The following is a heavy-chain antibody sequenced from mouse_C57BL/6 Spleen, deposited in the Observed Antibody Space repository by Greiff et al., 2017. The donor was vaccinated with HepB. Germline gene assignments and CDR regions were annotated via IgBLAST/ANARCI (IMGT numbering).Heavy chain of an antibody. CDR2: IDPETGGT. CDR3: TRIDGYYAMDY. J-gene: IGHJ4*01. D-gene: IGHD2-3*01. CDR1: GYTFTDYE. V-gene: IGHV1-15*01. Sequence: VKLQESGAELVRPGASVTLSCKASGYTFTDYEMHWVKQTPVHGLEWIGAIDPETGGTAYNQKFKGKAILTADKSSSTAYMELRSLTSEDSAVYYCTRIDGYYAMDYWGQGTSVTVSS.